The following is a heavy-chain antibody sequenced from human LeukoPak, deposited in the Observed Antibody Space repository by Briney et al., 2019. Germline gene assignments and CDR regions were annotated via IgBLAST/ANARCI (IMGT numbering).Heavy chain of an antibody. J-gene: IGHJ4*02. V-gene: IGHV3-53*01. Sequence: PGGSLRLSCAASGFTVSSNYMSWVRQAPGKGLEWVSVIYSGGNTYYADSVKGRFTISRDNSKNTLYLQMNSLRAEDTAVYYCARHNDFWSGYDYWGQGTLVTVSS. CDR2: IYSGGNT. CDR3: ARHNDFWSGYDY. CDR1: GFTVSSNY. D-gene: IGHD3-3*01.